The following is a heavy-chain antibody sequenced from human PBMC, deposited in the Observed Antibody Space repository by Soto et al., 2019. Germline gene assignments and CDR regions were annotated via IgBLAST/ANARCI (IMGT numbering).Heavy chain of an antibody. CDR3: AREFVDTAMAAXXAVAGPFDP. D-gene: IGHD5-18*01. J-gene: IGHJ5*02. V-gene: IGHV4-31*03. CDR1: GGSISSGGYY. Sequence: QVQLQESGPGLVKPSQTLSLTCTVSGGSISSGGYYWSWIRQHPGKGLEWIGYIYYSGSTYYNPSLKSRVTISVDTSKNQFSLKLSSVTAADTAVYYCAREFVDTAMAAXXAVAGPFDPWGQGTLVTVSS. CDR2: IYYSGST.